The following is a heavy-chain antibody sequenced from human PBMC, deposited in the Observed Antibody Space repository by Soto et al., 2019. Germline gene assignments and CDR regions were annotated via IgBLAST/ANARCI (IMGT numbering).Heavy chain of an antibody. J-gene: IGHJ4*02. CDR1: GFTFSSYA. V-gene: IGHV3-23*01. CDR3: AKDVTPGIARAVNYFDT. Sequence: GGSLRLSCAASGFTFSSYAMSWVRQAPGKGLEWVSAISGSGGSTYYADSVKGRFTISRDNSKNTLYLQMNSLRAEDTAVYYRAKDVTPGIARAVNYFDTGGQETLVTVSS. CDR2: ISGSGGST. D-gene: IGHD6-13*01.